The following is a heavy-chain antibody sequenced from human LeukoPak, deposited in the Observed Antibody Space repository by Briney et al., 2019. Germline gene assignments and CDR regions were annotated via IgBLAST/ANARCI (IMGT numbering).Heavy chain of an antibody. V-gene: IGHV3-21*01. J-gene: IGHJ4*02. Sequence: PGGSLRLSCAASGFTFSSYSMNWVRQAPGKGLKWFSPISSSSSYIYYADSVKGRFTISRDNAKNSLYLQMNSLRAEDTAVYYCARERQITMIVPDYFDYWGQGTLVTVSS. CDR2: ISSSSSYI. D-gene: IGHD3-22*01. CDR1: GFTFSSYS. CDR3: ARERQITMIVPDYFDY.